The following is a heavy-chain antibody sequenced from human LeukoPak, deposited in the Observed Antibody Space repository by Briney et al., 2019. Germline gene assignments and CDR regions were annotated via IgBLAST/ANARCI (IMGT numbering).Heavy chain of an antibody. CDR1: GFTFSNAW. CDR2: ISSSSSYI. V-gene: IGHV3-21*01. J-gene: IGHJ4*02. D-gene: IGHD4-17*01. CDR3: ARLHDYGDYSQYYFDY. Sequence: GGSLRLSCAASGFTFSNAWMNWVRQAPGKGLEWVSSISSSSSYIYYADSVKGRFTISRDNAKNSLYLQMNSLRAEDTAVYYCARLHDYGDYSQYYFDYWGQGTLVTVSS.